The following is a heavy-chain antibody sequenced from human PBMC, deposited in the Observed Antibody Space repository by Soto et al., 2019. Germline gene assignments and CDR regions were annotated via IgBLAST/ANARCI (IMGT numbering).Heavy chain of an antibody. CDR1: SGPMNDYY. CDR3: ARLKGDGFDT. V-gene: IGHV4-4*07. Sequence: QVQLQESGPRVVKPSGTLSLTCTVSSGPMNDYYLTWIRQPAGKGLECIGRIFTSGSTNYNPSLRRRVTMSVDTSKTRFSLRLTSVTAADTAVHYCARLKGDGFDTWGQGTRVTVSS. J-gene: IGHJ3*02. CDR2: IFTSGST.